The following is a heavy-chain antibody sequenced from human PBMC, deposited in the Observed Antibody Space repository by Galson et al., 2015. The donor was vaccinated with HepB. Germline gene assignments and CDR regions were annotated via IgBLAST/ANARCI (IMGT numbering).Heavy chain of an antibody. D-gene: IGHD6-19*01. CDR3: ARSRSGLAGLDY. V-gene: IGHV1-45*02. CDR2: ITPFNGNT. J-gene: IGHJ4*02. CDR1: GYTFTYRY. Sequence: CKASGYTFTYRYLHWVRQAPGQALEWMGWITPFNGNTNYAQKFQDRVTITRDRSMSTAYMELSSLRSEDTAMYYCARSRSGLAGLDYWGQGTLVTVSS.